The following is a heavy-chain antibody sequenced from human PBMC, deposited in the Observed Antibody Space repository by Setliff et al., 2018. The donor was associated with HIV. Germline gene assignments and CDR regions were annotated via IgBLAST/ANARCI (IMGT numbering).Heavy chain of an antibody. CDR1: GDSISSYY. D-gene: IGHD2-21*01. J-gene: IGHJ4*02. Sequence: SETLSLTCTVSGDSISSYYWSWIRQPPGKGLECIGHLYHSGSTHYSPSLKSRVTMSVATSKNQFSLKLTAVTAADTAVYFCARASRWGSIPFDYWGQGTLVTVSS. CDR3: ARASRWGSIPFDY. CDR2: LYHSGST. V-gene: IGHV4-59*01.